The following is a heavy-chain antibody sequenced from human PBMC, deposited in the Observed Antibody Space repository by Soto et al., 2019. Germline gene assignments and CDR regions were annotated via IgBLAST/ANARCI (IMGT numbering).Heavy chain of an antibody. CDR2: INAGNGNT. CDR3: ARDVYDFWSGYYGIDY. D-gene: IGHD3-3*01. CDR1: GYTFTSYS. J-gene: IGHJ4*02. Sequence: ASVKVSCKASGYTFTSYSMHWVLQAPGQRLEWMGWINAGNGNTKYSQKFQGRVTITRDTSASTAYMELSSLRSEDTAVYYCARDVYDFWSGYYGIDYWGQGTLVTVSS. V-gene: IGHV1-3*01.